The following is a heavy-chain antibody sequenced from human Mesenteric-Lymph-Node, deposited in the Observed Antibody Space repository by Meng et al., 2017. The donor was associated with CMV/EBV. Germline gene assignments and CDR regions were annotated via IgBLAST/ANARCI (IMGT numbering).Heavy chain of an antibody. CDR3: AREFAISNYYDSSGYYLFDP. J-gene: IGHJ5*02. Sequence: SLKISCATSGFTFDEFAMHWVRQAPGKGLEWVSGISWNSGSIGYADSVKGRFTISRDNAKNTLYLQMNSLRAEDTAVYYCAREFAISNYYDSSGYYLFDPWGQGTLVTVSS. CDR1: GFTFDEFA. CDR2: ISWNSGSI. V-gene: IGHV3-9*01. D-gene: IGHD3-22*01.